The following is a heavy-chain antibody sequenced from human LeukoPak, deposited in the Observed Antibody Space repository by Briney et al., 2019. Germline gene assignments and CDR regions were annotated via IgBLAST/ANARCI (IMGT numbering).Heavy chain of an antibody. J-gene: IGHJ4*02. CDR1: GFTFSSYS. CDR3: ASGTMTKTYFDY. Sequence: GGSLRRSCAASGFTFSSYSMNWVRQAPGKGLEWVSSISSSSSYIYYADSVKGRFTISRDNAKNSLYLQMNSLRAEDTAVYYCASGTMTKTYFDYWGQGTLVTVSS. CDR2: ISSSSSYI. D-gene: IGHD3-22*01. V-gene: IGHV3-21*01.